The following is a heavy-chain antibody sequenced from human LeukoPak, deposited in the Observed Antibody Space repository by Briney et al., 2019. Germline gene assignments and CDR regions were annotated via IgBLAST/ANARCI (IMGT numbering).Heavy chain of an antibody. J-gene: IGHJ4*02. CDR2: IYSGGST. CDR3: ARSSGYGSGSYVDY. CDR1: GFTVSSNY. Sequence: GGSLRLSCAASGFTVSSNYMSWVRQAPGKGLEWVSVIYSGGSTYYADSVKGRFTISRDNAKNSLYLQMNSLRAEDTAVYYCARSSGYGSGSYVDYWGQGTLVTVSS. D-gene: IGHD3-10*01. V-gene: IGHV3-53*01.